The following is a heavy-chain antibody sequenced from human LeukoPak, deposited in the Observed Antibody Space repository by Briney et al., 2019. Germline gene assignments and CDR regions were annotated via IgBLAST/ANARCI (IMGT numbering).Heavy chain of an antibody. CDR1: GYTFTSYA. J-gene: IGHJ1*01. CDR3: ARSSVMVAAGTGRNQYFQH. CDR2: INAGNGNT. V-gene: IGHV1-3*01. D-gene: IGHD6-13*01. Sequence: GASVKVSCTASGYTFTSYAMHWVRQAPGQRLEWMGWINAGNGNTKYSQKFQGRVTITRDTSASTAYMELSSLRSEDTAVYYCARSSVMVAAGTGRNQYFQHWGQGTLVTVSS.